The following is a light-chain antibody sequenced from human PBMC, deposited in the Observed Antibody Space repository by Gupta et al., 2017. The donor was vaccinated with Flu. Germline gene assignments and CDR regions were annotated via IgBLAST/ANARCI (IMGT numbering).Light chain of an antibody. V-gene: IGKV3-11*01. CDR1: QSVSSY. CDR3: QQRSNWLFT. Sequence: EIVLTQSQATLSLSPGERATLSCRASQSVSSYLAWYQQKPGQAPRLLIYDASNRATGIPARFSGSGSGTDFTLTISSLEPEDFAVYYCQQRSNWLFTFGPGTKVDIK. CDR2: DAS. J-gene: IGKJ3*01.